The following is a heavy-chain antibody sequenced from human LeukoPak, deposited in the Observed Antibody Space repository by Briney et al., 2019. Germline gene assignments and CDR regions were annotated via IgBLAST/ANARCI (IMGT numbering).Heavy chain of an antibody. CDR3: ARDSGWYYDSSGYYPFDY. J-gene: IGHJ4*02. V-gene: IGHV4-39*07. CDR1: GGSFNSSTYY. Sequence: PSETLSLTCTVSGGSFNSSTYYWGWIRQPPGKGLEWIGRIYTSGSTNYNPSLKSRVTMSVDTSKNQFSLKLSSVTAADTAVYYCARDSGWYYDSSGYYPFDYWGQGTLVTVSS. CDR2: IYTSGST. D-gene: IGHD3-22*01.